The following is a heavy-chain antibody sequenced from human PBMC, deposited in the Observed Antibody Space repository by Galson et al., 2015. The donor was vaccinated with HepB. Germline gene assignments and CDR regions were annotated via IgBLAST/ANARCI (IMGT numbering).Heavy chain of an antibody. D-gene: IGHD1-26*01. CDR1: GYTFTSYA. J-gene: IGHJ3*02. CDR2: INAGNGNT. V-gene: IGHV1-3*01. CDR3: ARTLVGAEGFDI. Sequence: SVKVSCKASGYTFTSYAMHWVRQAPGQRLEWMGWINAGNGNTKYSQKFQGRVTMTRDTSISTAYMELSRLRSDDTAVYYCARTLVGAEGFDIWGQGTMVTVSS.